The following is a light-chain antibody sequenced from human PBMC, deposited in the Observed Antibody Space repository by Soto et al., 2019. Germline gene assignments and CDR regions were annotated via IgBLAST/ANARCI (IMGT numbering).Light chain of an antibody. Sequence: AIQMAQSPSSLSASVGDRVTITCRASQGIGNDVGWYQQKPGKAPKLLLYAATTLQSGVPSRFSGTRSGTDFTLTISSLQPEDFATIYCRQDHNYPLTVGGAIKVEIK. CDR1: QGIGND. V-gene: IGKV1-6*02. J-gene: IGKJ4*01. CDR3: RQDHNYPLT. CDR2: AAT.